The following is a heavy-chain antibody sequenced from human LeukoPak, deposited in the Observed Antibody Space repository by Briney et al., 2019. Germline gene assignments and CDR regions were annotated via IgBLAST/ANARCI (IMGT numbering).Heavy chain of an antibody. J-gene: IGHJ4*02. CDR1: GFTFSSYA. CDR2: ISYDGSNK. CDR3: ARDWVYKIDY. Sequence: GRSLRLSCAASGFTFSSYAMHWVRQAPGKGLEWVAVISYDGSNKYYADSVKGRFTISRDNAKNTLTLQMNSLRVEDTAVYFCARDWVYKIDYWGRGTLVTVSS. D-gene: IGHD5-24*01. V-gene: IGHV3-30*04.